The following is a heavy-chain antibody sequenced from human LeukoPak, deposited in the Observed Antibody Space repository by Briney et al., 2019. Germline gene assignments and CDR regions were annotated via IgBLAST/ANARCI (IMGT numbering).Heavy chain of an antibody. V-gene: IGHV4-59*01. J-gene: IGHJ4*02. CDR1: GGSINNYY. Sequence: SETLSLTCTVSGGSINNYYWNWIRQPPGKGLEWIGYIYYSGDTNYNPSLKSRVTISVDTSKNQFSLKLSPVTAADTAAYYCARGLVVPFEYWGQGTLVTVSS. CDR3: ARGLVVPFEY. D-gene: IGHD2-2*01. CDR2: IYYSGDT.